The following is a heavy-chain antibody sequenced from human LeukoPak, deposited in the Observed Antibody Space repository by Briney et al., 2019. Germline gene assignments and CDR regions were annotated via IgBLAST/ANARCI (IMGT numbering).Heavy chain of an antibody. CDR2: ISGGGAIT. Sequence: GGSLRLSCAASGFTFSSYAMSWVRQAPGKGLEWVSVISGGGAITYYADSVKGRFTISRDNSRNTLYLQMDSLRAEDTAVYYCATALRGVGFWGQGTPVTVPS. CDR3: ATALRGVGF. V-gene: IGHV3-23*01. J-gene: IGHJ4*02. D-gene: IGHD3-10*01. CDR1: GFTFSSYA.